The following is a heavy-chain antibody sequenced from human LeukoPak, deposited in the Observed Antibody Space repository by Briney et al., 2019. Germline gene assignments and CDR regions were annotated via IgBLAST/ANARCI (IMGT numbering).Heavy chain of an antibody. Sequence: GGSLRLSCAASGFTFSSYSMNWVRQAPGKGLEWVSSISSSSSYIYYADSVKGRFTISRDNAKNSLYLQMNSLRAEDTAVYYCARDQGDYGENRTGGQGTLVTVSS. J-gene: IGHJ4*02. CDR3: ARDQGDYGENRT. V-gene: IGHV3-21*01. CDR1: GFTFSSYS. CDR2: ISSSSSYI. D-gene: IGHD4-17*01.